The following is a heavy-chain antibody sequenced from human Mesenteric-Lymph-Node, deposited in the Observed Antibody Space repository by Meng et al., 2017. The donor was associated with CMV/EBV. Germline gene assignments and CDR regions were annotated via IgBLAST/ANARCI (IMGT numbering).Heavy chain of an antibody. V-gene: IGHV1-18*01. CDR2: ISPYNDNR. CDR3: ARDWSSSWFLGEGDAFDI. J-gene: IGHJ3*02. Sequence: ASVKVSCKASGYTFNVYDISWVRQAPGQGLEWMGWISPYNDNRNYAQKFQDRVTMTTDTLTRTAYMELRSLTSDDTAVYYCARDWSSSWFLGEGDAFDIWGQGTMVTVSS. CDR1: GYTFNVYD. D-gene: IGHD6-13*01.